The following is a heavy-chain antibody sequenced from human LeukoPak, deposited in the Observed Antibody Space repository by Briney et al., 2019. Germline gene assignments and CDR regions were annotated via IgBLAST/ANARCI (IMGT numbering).Heavy chain of an antibody. V-gene: IGHV3-23*01. CDR3: AKERRYSGYDSPSDY. CDR2: ISNNGGST. Sequence: GGSLRLSCAASGFTFSSSAMSWVRQAPGKGLEWVSAISNNGGSTYYADSVKGRFTISRDNSKNTLYLQMNSLRAEDTAVYYCAKERRYSGYDSPSDYWGQGTLVTVSS. D-gene: IGHD5-12*01. J-gene: IGHJ4*02. CDR1: GFTFSSSA.